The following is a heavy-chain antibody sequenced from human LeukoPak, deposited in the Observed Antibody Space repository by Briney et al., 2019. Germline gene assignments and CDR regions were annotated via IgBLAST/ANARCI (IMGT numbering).Heavy chain of an antibody. J-gene: IGHJ4*02. CDR1: GFTFDNYR. V-gene: IGHV3-48*01. Sequence: GGSLRLSCAASGFTFDNYRMNWVRQAPGKGLEWVSYISSSSTTTSYADSVKGRFTISRDSARNSLYLQMNSLRGEDTAVYYCARDSAYCGGDCCSFDYWGQGTLVTVSS. CDR3: ARDSAYCGGDCCSFDY. D-gene: IGHD2-21*02. CDR2: ISSSSTTT.